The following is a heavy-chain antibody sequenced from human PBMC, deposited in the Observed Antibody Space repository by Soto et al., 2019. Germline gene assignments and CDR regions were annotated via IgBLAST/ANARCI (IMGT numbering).Heavy chain of an antibody. CDR3: WAGYYFGDY. D-gene: IGHD1-26*01. J-gene: IGHJ4*02. V-gene: IGHV3-30*03. CDR2: ISYDESKK. CDR1: GFTFSSYG. Sequence: ESGGGVVQPGRSLRLSCVASGFTFSSYGMQWVRQAPGKGLEWVAVISYDESKKYYVDSVKGRFTISRDNSNNTLYLQMNSLRAEDTAVYYCWAGYYFGDYWGQGTLVTVSS.